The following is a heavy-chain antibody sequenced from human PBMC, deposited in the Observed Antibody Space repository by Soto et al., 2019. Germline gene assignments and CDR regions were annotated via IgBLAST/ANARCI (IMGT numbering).Heavy chain of an antibody. J-gene: IGHJ5*02. D-gene: IGHD5-18*01. V-gene: IGHV4-4*07. CDR2: VFASGTT. Sequence: SETLSLTCSVSGASIKSYYWAWIRQPAGKGLEWIGRVFASGTTNYNPSLRNRITMSVDTSRNQFSLEMRSMTAADTAMYYCATYSHTYLNWLDPWGQGILVTVSS. CDR1: GASIKSYY. CDR3: ATYSHTYLNWLDP.